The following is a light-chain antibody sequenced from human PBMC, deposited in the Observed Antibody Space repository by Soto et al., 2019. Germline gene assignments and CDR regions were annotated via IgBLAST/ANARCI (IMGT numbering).Light chain of an antibody. CDR2: EVN. Sequence: QSALTQPASVSGSPGQSITISCTGTSSDIGRYNYVSWFQQHPGKVPKLVIFEVNYRPSGVSDRFSGSKSGNTASLTITGLQAEDEADYYCPSCITANTRCVFGSGTKVTVL. CDR1: SSDIGRYNY. CDR3: PSCITANTRCV. V-gene: IGLV2-14*01. J-gene: IGLJ1*01.